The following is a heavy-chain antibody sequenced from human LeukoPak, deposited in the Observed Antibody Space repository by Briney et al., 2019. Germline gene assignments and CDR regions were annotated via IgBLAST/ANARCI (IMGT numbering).Heavy chain of an antibody. CDR2: IYPGDSDT. D-gene: IGHD6-13*01. CDR3: ARHRGSSWPYYYYYGMDV. Sequence: GESLKISCKGSGYSFTSYWIGWVRQMPGKGLEWMGIIYPGDSDTRYSPSFQGQVTISADKSISTAYPQWSSLKASDTAMYYCARHRGSSWPYYYYYGMDVWGQGTTVTVSS. CDR1: GYSFTSYW. V-gene: IGHV5-51*01. J-gene: IGHJ6*02.